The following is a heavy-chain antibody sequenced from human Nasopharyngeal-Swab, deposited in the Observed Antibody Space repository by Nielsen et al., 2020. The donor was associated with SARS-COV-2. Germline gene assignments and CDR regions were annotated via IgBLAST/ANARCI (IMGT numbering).Heavy chain of an antibody. V-gene: IGHV4-31*02. J-gene: IGHJ5*02. CDR2: IYYSGST. Sequence: WIRQPPGKGLEWIGYIYYSGSTYYNPSLKSRVTISVDTSKNQFSLKLSSVTAAHTAVYYCARGGGYSYGTWVWFDPWGQGTLVTVSS. D-gene: IGHD5-18*01. CDR3: ARGGGYSYGTWVWFDP.